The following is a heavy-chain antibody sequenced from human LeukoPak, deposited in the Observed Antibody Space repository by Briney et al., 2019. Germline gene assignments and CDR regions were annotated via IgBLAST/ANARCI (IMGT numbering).Heavy chain of an antibody. Sequence: SETLSLTCTVSGGSISSYYWSWIRQPPGKGLEWIGYIYYSGSTNYNPSLKSRVTISVDTSKNQFSLKLSSVTAADTAVYYCARGSYCSSTSCRGRRFDPWGQGTLVTVSS. CDR3: ARGSYCSSTSCRGRRFDP. CDR2: IYYSGST. CDR1: GGSISSYY. D-gene: IGHD2-2*01. V-gene: IGHV4-59*01. J-gene: IGHJ5*02.